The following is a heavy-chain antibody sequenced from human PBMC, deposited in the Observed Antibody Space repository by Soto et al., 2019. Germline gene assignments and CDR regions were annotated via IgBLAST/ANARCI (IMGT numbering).Heavy chain of an antibody. Sequence: SVKVSCKASGVTFNNYPITWVRQAPGEGLEWMGGSIPIFGTANYAQKFQGRVTISVDESTSTAYMELSSLRSEDTAVYYCARGRGYSGDDHYYYFDMDVWGQGTTVTVSS. V-gene: IGHV1-69*13. J-gene: IGHJ6*02. CDR3: ARGRGYSGDDHYYYFDMDV. CDR2: SIPIFGTA. CDR1: GVTFNNYP. D-gene: IGHD5-12*01.